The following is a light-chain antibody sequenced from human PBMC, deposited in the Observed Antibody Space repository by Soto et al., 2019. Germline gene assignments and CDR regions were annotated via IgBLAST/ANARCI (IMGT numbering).Light chain of an antibody. CDR3: QQYESTPPT. CDR1: QSVLYSSDTQPS. CDR2: WAS. V-gene: IGKV4-1*01. Sequence: DIVMPQSPDSLAVSLGARATITCKSSQSVLYSSDTQPSLACYQQSPGQPPKLLIYWASTRESRVPDRFRGRVSGTDFTLTITSLQAEDVAVYYGQQYESTPPTFGQGTKLEIK. J-gene: IGKJ2*01.